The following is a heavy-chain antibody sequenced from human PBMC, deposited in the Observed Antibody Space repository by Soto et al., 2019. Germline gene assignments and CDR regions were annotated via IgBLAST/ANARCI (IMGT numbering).Heavy chain of an antibody. CDR2: ILYDGSNK. CDR1: GFTFSTYD. CDR3: AKDRGSGWSVMDV. J-gene: IGHJ6*02. V-gene: IGHV3-30*18. Sequence: QVQLVESGGGVVQPGRSLILSCAASGFTFSTYDMHWVRQAPGKGLEWVAVILYDGSNKYYADSVKGRFTISRDNSKNTLYLQLNSLRAEDTAVYYCAKDRGSGWSVMDVWGQGTTVTVSS. D-gene: IGHD6-19*01.